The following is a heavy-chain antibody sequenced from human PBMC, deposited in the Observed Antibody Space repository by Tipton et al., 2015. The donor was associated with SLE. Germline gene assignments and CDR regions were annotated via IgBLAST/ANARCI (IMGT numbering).Heavy chain of an antibody. CDR3: AKDHAYCGGDCYSDFDY. Sequence: SLRLSCAASGFTFDDYAMHWVRQAPGKGLEWVSGISWNSGSIGYADSVKGRFTISRDNSKNTLYLQMNSLRAEDTAVYYCAKDHAYCGGDCYSDFDYWGQGTLVTVSS. J-gene: IGHJ4*02. CDR2: ISWNSGSI. D-gene: IGHD2-21*01. CDR1: GFTFDDYA. V-gene: IGHV3-9*01.